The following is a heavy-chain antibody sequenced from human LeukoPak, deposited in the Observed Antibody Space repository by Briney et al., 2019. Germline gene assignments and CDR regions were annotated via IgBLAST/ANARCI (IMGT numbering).Heavy chain of an antibody. CDR2: INPSGDST. CDR3: ARDWENNFYGSGTPGF. D-gene: IGHD3-10*01. Sequence: ASVKVSCKASGYTFTGYYMHWVRQAPGQGLEWMGIINPSGDSTNYAQKFQGRVTMTRDTSTSTVYMELSSLRSEDTAVYYCARDWENNFYGSGTPGFWGQGTLVTVSS. CDR1: GYTFTGYY. V-gene: IGHV1-46*01. J-gene: IGHJ4*02.